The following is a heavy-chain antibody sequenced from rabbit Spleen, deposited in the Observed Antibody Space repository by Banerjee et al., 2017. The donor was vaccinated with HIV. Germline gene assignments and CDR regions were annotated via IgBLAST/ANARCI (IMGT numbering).Heavy chain of an antibody. V-gene: IGHV1S40*01. CDR1: GFSFSTSYY. D-gene: IGHD6-1*01. CDR3: ARNGYGTYGYDR. CDR2: IYADRSGRN. Sequence: QSLEESGGDLVKPEGSLTLTCTASGFSFSTSYYMCWVRQTPGKGLECIACIYADRSGRNYYASWAKGRFTISKTSSTTVTLQMTSLTAADTATYFCARNGYGTYGYDRWGPGTLVTVS. J-gene: IGHJ6*01.